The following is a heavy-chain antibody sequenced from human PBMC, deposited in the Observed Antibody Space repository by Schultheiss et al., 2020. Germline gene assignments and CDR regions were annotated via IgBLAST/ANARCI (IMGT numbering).Heavy chain of an antibody. V-gene: IGHV3-7*03. D-gene: IGHD1-14*01. CDR1: GFIFSNYW. CDR2: IKKDGSEK. Sequence: GGSLRLSCAASGFIFSNYWMIWVRQAPGKGLEWVANIKKDGSEKYYVDSVKGRFAISRDNAKNSLYLQMNSLRAEDTAVYYCARNKDRPDYWGQGTLVTGSS. CDR3: ARNKDRPDY. J-gene: IGHJ4*02.